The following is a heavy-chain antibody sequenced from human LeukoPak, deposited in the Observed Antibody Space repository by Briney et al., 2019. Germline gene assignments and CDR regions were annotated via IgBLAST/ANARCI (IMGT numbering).Heavy chain of an antibody. D-gene: IGHD2-2*01. CDR1: GFTFNTYW. J-gene: IGHJ6*02. CDR3: ARYCSSTSCSDV. V-gene: IGHV3-48*04. Sequence: HPGGSLRLSCAASGFTFNTYWMTWVRQAPGKGLEWVSYISSSSSSIYYADSVKGRFTISRDNAKNSLYLQMSSLRAEDTAVYYCARYCSSTSCSDVWGQGTTVTVSS. CDR2: ISSSSSSI.